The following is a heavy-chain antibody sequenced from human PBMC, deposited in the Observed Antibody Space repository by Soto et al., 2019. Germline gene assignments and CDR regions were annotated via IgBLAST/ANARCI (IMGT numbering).Heavy chain of an antibody. CDR2: STGSGAGP. Sequence: EVQLLESGGDLVQPGGSLRLSCAASGFTFSSYALNWVRQAPGKGLEWVSGSTGSGAGPFYAYSVKGRFAISRDNSRQDLYLRMHSLRVEDTAIHYWGRETHSSRGGAFEIWGQGTMVTVSS. CDR1: GFTFSSYA. V-gene: IGHV3-23*01. J-gene: IGHJ3*02. D-gene: IGHD6-13*01. CDR3: GRETHSSRGGAFEI.